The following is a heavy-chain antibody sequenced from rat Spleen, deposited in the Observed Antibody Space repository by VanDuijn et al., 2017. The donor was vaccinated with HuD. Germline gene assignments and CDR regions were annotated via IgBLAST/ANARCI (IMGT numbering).Heavy chain of an antibody. CDR1: GFTFSNYW. V-gene: IGHV5-58*01. Sequence: EVQLVETGGGLVQPGRSLKLSCVASGFTFSNYWMYWIRQAPGKGLEWGSYINTDGGSTSYLDSVKGRFTLSRNNAEHTVYLQMNSLRSEDTATYYCAKDKDGGYVMDAWGQGASVTVSS. J-gene: IGHJ4*01. D-gene: IGHD1-11*01. CDR3: AKDKDGGYVMDA. CDR2: INTDGGST.